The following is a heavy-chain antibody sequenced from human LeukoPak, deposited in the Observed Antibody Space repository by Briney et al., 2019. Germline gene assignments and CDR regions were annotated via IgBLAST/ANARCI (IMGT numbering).Heavy chain of an antibody. J-gene: IGHJ4*02. CDR2: ISRDGKRQ. Sequence: GGSLLLSCATSGFIFNNYDPHWVRQAPGKGLEWLATISRDGKRQFYADSVKGRFTISRDDSRNTLYLQMNSLRPEDTAVYYCARDRLNRAYCGNDCYSAAFDYWGQGTLVTVSS. CDR3: ARDRLNRAYCGNDCYSAAFDY. V-gene: IGHV3-30*03. D-gene: IGHD2-21*02. CDR1: GFIFNNYD.